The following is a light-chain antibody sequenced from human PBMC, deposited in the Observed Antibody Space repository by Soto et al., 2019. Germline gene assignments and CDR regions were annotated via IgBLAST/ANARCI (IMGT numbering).Light chain of an antibody. J-gene: IGKJ4*01. CDR3: HQYHYWSRPS. Sequence: EVVMTQSPATLSVSPGERATLSCRASQSISSDLAWYQQKPGQGPRLLIYSASTRATGIPARISGSGSETGFTLTISSLQSEDFAVYYCHQYHYWSRPSFGGGTKVDIK. CDR1: QSISSD. V-gene: IGKV3-15*01. CDR2: SAS.